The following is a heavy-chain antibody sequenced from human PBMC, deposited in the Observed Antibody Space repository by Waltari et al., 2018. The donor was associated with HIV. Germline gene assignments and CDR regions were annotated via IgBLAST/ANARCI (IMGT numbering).Heavy chain of an antibody. J-gene: IGHJ5*02. CDR3: ARDGGLDYYGSGDWFDP. CDR2: NSAYNGNT. V-gene: IGHV1-18*01. CDR1: GYTFTSYG. Sequence: QVQLVQSGAEVKKPGSSVKVSCKASGYTFTSYGISWVRQAPGQGLEWMGWNSAYNGNTNYAQKLQGRVTMTTDTSTSTAYMELRSLRSDDTAVYYCARDGGLDYYGSGDWFDPWGQGTLVTVSS. D-gene: IGHD3-10*01.